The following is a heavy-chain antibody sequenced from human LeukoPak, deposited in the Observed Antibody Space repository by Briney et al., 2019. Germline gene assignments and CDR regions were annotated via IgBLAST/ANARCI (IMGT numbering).Heavy chain of an antibody. D-gene: IGHD3-22*01. Sequence: SVKVSCTASGGTFSSYAISWVRQAPGQGLEWMGGIIPIFGTANYAQKFQGRVTITADESTSTAYMELSSLRSEDTAVYYCASHDYYDSSGYYAPLDYWGQGTLVTVSS. J-gene: IGHJ4*02. CDR3: ASHDYYDSSGYYAPLDY. CDR1: GGTFSSYA. V-gene: IGHV1-69*13. CDR2: IIPIFGTA.